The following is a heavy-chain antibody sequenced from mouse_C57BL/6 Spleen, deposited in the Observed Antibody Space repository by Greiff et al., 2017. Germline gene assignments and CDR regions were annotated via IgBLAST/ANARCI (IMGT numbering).Heavy chain of an antibody. D-gene: IGHD3-3*01. V-gene: IGHV5-6*01. Sequence: EVMLVESGGDLVKPGGSLKLSCAASGFTFSSYGMSWVRQTPDKRLAWVATISSGGSYTYYPASVKGRFTISRDNAKNTLYLQMSSLKSEDTAMYYCARHEGWDGDAMDYWGQGTSVTVSS. CDR1: GFTFSSYG. J-gene: IGHJ4*01. CDR3: ARHEGWDGDAMDY. CDR2: ISSGGSYT.